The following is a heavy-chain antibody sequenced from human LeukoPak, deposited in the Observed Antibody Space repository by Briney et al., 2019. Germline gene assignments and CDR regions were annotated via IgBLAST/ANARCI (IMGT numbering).Heavy chain of an antibody. CDR1: GGSISSSNW. J-gene: IGHJ4*02. CDR3: ARVPITMVRRVITYYFDY. V-gene: IGHV4-4*02. CDR2: IYHSGST. D-gene: IGHD3-10*01. Sequence: SETLSLTCAVSGGSISSSNWWSWVRQPPGKGLEWIGEIYHSGSTNYNPSLKSRVTISVDTSKNQFSLKLSSVTAADTAVYYCARVPITMVRRVITYYFDYWGQGTLVTVSS.